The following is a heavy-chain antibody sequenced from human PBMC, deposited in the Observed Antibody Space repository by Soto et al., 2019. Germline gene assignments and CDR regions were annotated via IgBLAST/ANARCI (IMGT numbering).Heavy chain of an antibody. Sequence: ASVKVSCKDSGYTFTSYGISWVRQAPGQGLEWMGWISAYNGNTNYAQKLQGRVTMTTDTSTSTAYMELRSLRSDDTAVYYCARVGATVVTHGAFDIWGQGTMVTVSS. CDR3: ARVGATVVTHGAFDI. D-gene: IGHD5-12*01. J-gene: IGHJ3*02. V-gene: IGHV1-18*01. CDR1: GYTFTSYG. CDR2: ISAYNGNT.